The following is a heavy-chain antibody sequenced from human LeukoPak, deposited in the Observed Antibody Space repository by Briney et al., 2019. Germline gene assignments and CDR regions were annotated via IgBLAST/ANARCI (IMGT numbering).Heavy chain of an antibody. CDR2: IIPIFGTA. D-gene: IGHD3-10*01. Sequence: SVKVSCKASGGTFSSYAISWVRQAPGQGLEWMGGIIPIFGTANYAQKFQGRVTITTDESTSTAYMELSSLRSEDTAVYYCARGRYYYGSGSYYNVDHDAFDIWGQGTMVTVSS. V-gene: IGHV1-69*05. J-gene: IGHJ3*02. CDR1: GGTFSSYA. CDR3: ARGRYYYGSGSYYNVDHDAFDI.